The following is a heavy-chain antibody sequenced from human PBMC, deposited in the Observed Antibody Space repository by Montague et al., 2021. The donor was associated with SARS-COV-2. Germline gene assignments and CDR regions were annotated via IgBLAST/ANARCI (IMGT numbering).Heavy chain of an antibody. CDR3: ARGPTNNIGMVATRLDY. CDR2: INHSGST. CDR1: GFTFSSYW. V-gene: IGHV4-34*01. Sequence: LRLSCAASGFTFSSYWMHWVRQPPGKGLEWIGEINHSGSTNYNPSLKSRVTISVDTSNNQFSLKLTSVTAADTAVYYCARGPTNNIGMVATRLDYWGQGTLVTVSS. J-gene: IGHJ4*02. D-gene: IGHD5-12*01.